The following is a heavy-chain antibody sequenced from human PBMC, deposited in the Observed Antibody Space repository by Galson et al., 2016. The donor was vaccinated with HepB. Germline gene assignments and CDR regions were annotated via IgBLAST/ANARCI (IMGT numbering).Heavy chain of an antibody. CDR2: ISYSGGGSGGRT. Sequence: SLRLSCAVSGFTSDSYAMSWVRQAPGKGLEWVSSISYSGGGSGGRTYYADSVKGRFTISRDTSNNTLSLRMNSLRAEDTAVYYCAKGRLGGSWYPSFDHWGQGTLVTVSS. V-gene: IGHV3-23*01. J-gene: IGHJ4*02. D-gene: IGHD6-13*01. CDR1: GFTSDSYA. CDR3: AKGRLGGSWYPSFDH.